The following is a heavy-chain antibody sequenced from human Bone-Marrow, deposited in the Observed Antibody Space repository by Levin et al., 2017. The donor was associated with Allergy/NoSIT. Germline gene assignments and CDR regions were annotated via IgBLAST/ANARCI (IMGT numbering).Heavy chain of an antibody. CDR2: IHHSGST. CDR3: ARDRALPWFYS. CDR1: GYSMSSGSY. J-gene: IGHJ5*01. V-gene: IGHV4-38-2*02. D-gene: IGHD1-26*01. Sequence: KSSETLSLTCTVSGYSMSSGSYYWGWIRQPPGQGLEWIATIHHSGSTYYNPSLKSRVTISIDTSKNQFSLKLNSVTAADTAVYYCARDRALPWFYSWGRGVLVTVSS.